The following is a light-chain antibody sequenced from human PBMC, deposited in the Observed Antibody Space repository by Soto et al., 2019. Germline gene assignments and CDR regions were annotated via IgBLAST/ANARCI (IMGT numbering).Light chain of an antibody. V-gene: IGLV2-8*01. CDR2: EVT. CDR1: SGDIGGYVY. Sequence: QSALTQPPSASGSPGQSVTISCTGTSGDIGGYVYVSWYQQHPGKAPKLMIYEVTKRPLGVPDRFSGSKSGNTASLTVSGLQAEDEADYYCSSYAGSDNPYVFGTGTKVTVL. J-gene: IGLJ1*01. CDR3: SSYAGSDNPYV.